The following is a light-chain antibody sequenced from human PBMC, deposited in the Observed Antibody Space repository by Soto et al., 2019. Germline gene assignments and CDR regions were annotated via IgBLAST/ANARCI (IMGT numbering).Light chain of an antibody. CDR3: CSYTDIALDVV. CDR2: VNSDGSH. J-gene: IGLJ2*01. CDR1: SGHSSFA. Sequence: QPVLTQSPSASASLGASVKLTCTLSSGHSSFAIAWHQQQPEKGPRYLMKVNSDGSHSRGDGIPDRFSGSSSGAERYLTISSLQSEDEADYYCCSYTDIALDVVFGGGTKLTVL. V-gene: IGLV4-69*01.